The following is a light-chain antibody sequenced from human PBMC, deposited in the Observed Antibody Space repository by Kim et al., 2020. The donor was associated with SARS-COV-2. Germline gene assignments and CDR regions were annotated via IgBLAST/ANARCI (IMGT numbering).Light chain of an antibody. Sequence: SYELTQPPSVSVSPGQTASITCSGDKLGDKYACWYQQKPGQSPVLVMYQDSKRPSGIPERFSGSNSGNTATLTISGTQPMDEADFYCQAWDSNTGVFGGGTQLTVL. J-gene: IGLJ3*02. CDR3: QAWDSNTGV. CDR2: QDS. CDR1: KLGDKY. V-gene: IGLV3-1*01.